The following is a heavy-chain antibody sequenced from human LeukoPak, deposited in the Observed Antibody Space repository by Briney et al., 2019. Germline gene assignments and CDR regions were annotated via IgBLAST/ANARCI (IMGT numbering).Heavy chain of an antibody. CDR3: ARDLGVVVPAAIDY. Sequence: GASVKLSCKASGYTFTSYGISWLRQAPGQGLEWMGWISAYNGNTNYAQKLQGRVTMTTDTSTSTAYMELRSLRSDDTAVYYCARDLGVVVPAAIDYWGQGTLVTVSS. V-gene: IGHV1-18*01. CDR2: ISAYNGNT. D-gene: IGHD2-2*01. CDR1: GYTFTSYG. J-gene: IGHJ4*02.